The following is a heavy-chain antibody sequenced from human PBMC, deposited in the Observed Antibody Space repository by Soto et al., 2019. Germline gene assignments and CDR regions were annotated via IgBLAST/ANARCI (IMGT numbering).Heavy chain of an antibody. CDR2: INAGSGST. Sequence: ASVKVSCKATGYTFSAYTMNWVRQAPGQSLEWVGWINAGSGSTKYSQNFQGRVSITRDTSASTVYMELTGLTSEDTAVYYCARDTETLGPRANDALDIWGQGTLVTVSS. CDR1: GYTFSAYT. V-gene: IGHV1-3*01. CDR3: ARDTETLGPRANDALDI. J-gene: IGHJ3*02. D-gene: IGHD3-3*02.